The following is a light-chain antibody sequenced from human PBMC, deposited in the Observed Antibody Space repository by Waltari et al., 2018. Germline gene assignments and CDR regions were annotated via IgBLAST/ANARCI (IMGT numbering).Light chain of an antibody. V-gene: IGLV3-21*04. Sequence: SDVLTQPPSVSVAPGKTARITCGGNNIGIKSVHWYQQKPGQAPVLVIYYDSDRPSGIPERCSGSKSGNTATLTINRVEAGDEADYYCQVWDNSSDHRVVFGGGTKLTVL. CDR2: YDS. J-gene: IGLJ2*01. CDR1: NIGIKS. CDR3: QVWDNSSDHRVV.